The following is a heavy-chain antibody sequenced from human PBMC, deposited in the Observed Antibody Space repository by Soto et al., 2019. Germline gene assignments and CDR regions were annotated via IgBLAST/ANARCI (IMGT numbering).Heavy chain of an antibody. J-gene: IGHJ4*02. CDR3: ARDATYGDWTFDY. Sequence: QVQLVQSGAEVKKPGASVKVSCKASGYTFTSYGISWVRQAPGQGLEWMGWISAYNGNTNYAQKLQGRVTMTTDTNTSTAYKGVRGLRSGDTAVYYCARDATYGDWTFDYWGQGTLVTVSS. CDR2: ISAYNGNT. V-gene: IGHV1-18*01. D-gene: IGHD4-17*01. CDR1: GYTFTSYG.